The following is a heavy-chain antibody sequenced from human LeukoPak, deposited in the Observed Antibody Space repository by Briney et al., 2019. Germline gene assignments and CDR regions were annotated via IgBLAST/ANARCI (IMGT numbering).Heavy chain of an antibody. CDR2: FDPEDGET. Sequence: ASVKVSCKVSGYTLTELSMHWVRQARGKGLEWMGGFDPEDGETIYAQKFQGRVTMTEDTSTDTAYMELSSLRSEDTAVYYCATDGGEAGDAFDIWGQGTMVTVSS. D-gene: IGHD2-21*01. V-gene: IGHV1-24*01. CDR3: ATDGGEAGDAFDI. J-gene: IGHJ3*02. CDR1: GYTLTELS.